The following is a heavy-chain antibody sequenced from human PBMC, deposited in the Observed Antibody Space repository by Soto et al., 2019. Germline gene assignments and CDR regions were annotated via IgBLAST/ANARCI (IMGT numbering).Heavy chain of an antibody. CDR2: ISVDGDAK. CDR3: ATGGDYGDYYFDS. Sequence: QVQLVESGGSVVQPGRSLTLSCATSGFPFSDYAMHWVRQSPGKGLEWVTLISVDGDAKFYADSVQGRFIISRDDSRNTLFLQMHSLRPTDTAVYYCATGGDYGDYYFDSWGRGTLVTVSS. D-gene: IGHD4-17*01. CDR1: GFPFSDYA. J-gene: IGHJ4*02. V-gene: IGHV3-30-3*02.